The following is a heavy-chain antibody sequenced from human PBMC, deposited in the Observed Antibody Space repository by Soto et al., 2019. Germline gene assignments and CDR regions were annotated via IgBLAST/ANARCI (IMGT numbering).Heavy chain of an antibody. D-gene: IGHD6-13*01. Sequence: EVQLVESGGGLVQPGGSPRLSCAASGFTFSSYWMSWVRQAPGKGLEWVANIKQDGSEKYYVDSVKGRFTISRDNAKNSLYLQMNSLRAEDTAVYYCARSGYSSSWYYFDYWGQGTLVTVSS. J-gene: IGHJ4*02. CDR1: GFTFSSYW. CDR3: ARSGYSSSWYYFDY. V-gene: IGHV3-7*01. CDR2: IKQDGSEK.